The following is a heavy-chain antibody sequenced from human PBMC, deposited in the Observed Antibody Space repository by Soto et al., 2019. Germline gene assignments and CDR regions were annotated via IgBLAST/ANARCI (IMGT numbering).Heavy chain of an antibody. D-gene: IGHD2-15*01. V-gene: IGHV3-23*01. CDR2: ISGSGGST. CDR3: AKDSRRYWANDYFDY. J-gene: IGHJ4*02. CDR1: GFTFSSYA. Sequence: GGSLRLSCAASGFTFSSYAMILVRQAPGKGLEWVSAISGSGGSTYYADSVKGRFTISRDNSKNTLYLQMNSLRAEDTAVYYCAKDSRRYWANDYFDYWGQGTLVTVSS.